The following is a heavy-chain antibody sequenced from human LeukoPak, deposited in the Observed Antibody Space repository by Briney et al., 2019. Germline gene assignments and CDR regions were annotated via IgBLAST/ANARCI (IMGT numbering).Heavy chain of an antibody. Sequence: ASVKVSCKASGYTFISYAIHWVRQAPGQRLEWMGLINAGNGNTKYSEKFQGRVTFTRDTSANTAYMEVSSLRSEDTAVYYCARVLLEFGGWFDPWGQGTLVTVSS. CDR3: ARVLLEFGGWFDP. CDR1: GYTFISYA. J-gene: IGHJ5*02. D-gene: IGHD3-3*01. CDR2: INAGNGNT. V-gene: IGHV1-3*01.